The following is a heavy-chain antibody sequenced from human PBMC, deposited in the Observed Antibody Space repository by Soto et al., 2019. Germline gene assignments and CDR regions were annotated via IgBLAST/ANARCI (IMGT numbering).Heavy chain of an antibody. J-gene: IGHJ4*02. CDR2: IWNDGSSR. V-gene: IGHV3-33*01. CDR1: GFPFSNYG. D-gene: IGHD5-12*01. Sequence: QVQLVESGGGVVQPGRSLRLSCEASGFPFSNYGMHWVRQAPGKGLEWVAVIWNDGSSRYYADSVKGRFTVSRDNSKNTLFLQMNNVRDEDTAVYYCARPDLVAAIGAALDYWGQGTLVTVSS. CDR3: ARPDLVAAIGAALDY.